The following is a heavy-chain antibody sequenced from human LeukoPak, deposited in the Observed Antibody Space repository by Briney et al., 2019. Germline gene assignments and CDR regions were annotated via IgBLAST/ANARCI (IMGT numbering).Heavy chain of an antibody. V-gene: IGHV4-39*01. J-gene: IGHJ4*02. CDR2: IYYSGST. CDR1: GGSISSSSYY. CDR3: ARMVPSVTTDSYYFDY. D-gene: IGHD4-11*01. Sequence: SETLSLTCTVSGGSISSSSYYWGWIRQPPGKGLEWIGSIYYSGSTYYNPSLKSRVTISVDTSKNQFSLKLSSVTAADTAVYYCARMVPSVTTDSYYFDYWGQGTLVTVSS.